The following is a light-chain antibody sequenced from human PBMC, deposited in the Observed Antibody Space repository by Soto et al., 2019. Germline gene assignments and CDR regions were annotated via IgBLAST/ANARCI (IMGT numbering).Light chain of an antibody. CDR1: QSISVW. J-gene: IGKJ4*01. Sequence: DIQMTQSPSTLSASVGDRVTITCRASQSISVWLAWYQQKPGKAPKLLIYRTSSLESGVASRFSGSGSGTEFTLNISSLQPDDFATYYCQQYSISPITFGGGTKVEIK. CDR3: QQYSISPIT. CDR2: RTS. V-gene: IGKV1-5*03.